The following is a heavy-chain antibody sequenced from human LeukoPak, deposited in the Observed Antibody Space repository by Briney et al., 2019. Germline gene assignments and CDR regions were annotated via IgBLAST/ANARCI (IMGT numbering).Heavy chain of an antibody. V-gene: IGHV3-74*01. J-gene: IGHJ5*02. CDR1: GFTFSSYW. CDR2: INSDGSST. D-gene: IGHD3-10*01. Sequence: GGSLRLSCAASGFTFSSYWMHWVRQAPGKGLVWVSRINSDGSSTDYADSVKGRFTIFRDNAKNTLYLQMNSLRAEDTAVYYCVRVFYDSGLAWGQGSLVTVSS. CDR3: VRVFYDSGLA.